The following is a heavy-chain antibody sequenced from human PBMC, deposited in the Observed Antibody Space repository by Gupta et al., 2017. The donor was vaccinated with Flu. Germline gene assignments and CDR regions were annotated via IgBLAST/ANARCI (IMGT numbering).Heavy chain of an antibody. J-gene: IGHJ6*03. CDR3: ARGWGGTFQGRRTGYYYYYYMDV. D-gene: IGHD1-1*01. CDR1: F. V-gene: IGHV4-34*01. Sequence: FWTWIRQPPGKGLQWIGDINHSGTTNYNPTRKSRFTISVDTSQNQFSLKLSSVTAAETALYYCARGWGGTFQGRRTGYYYYYYMDVWGTGTKVTVSS. CDR2: INHSGTT.